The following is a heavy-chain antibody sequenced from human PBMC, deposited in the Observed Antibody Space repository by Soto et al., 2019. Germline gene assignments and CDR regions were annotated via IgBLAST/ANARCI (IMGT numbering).Heavy chain of an antibody. CDR1: GFTFNTYG. V-gene: IGHV3-30*18. Sequence: GGSLRLSCAASGFTFNTYGMHWVRQAPGKGLEWVAFISYDGSNEYYADSVKGRFTISRDNSKNTVFLQMNSLRGEDTAVYYCAKYLAVAAGWFDPWGQGALVTVSS. D-gene: IGHD6-19*01. CDR3: AKYLAVAAGWFDP. CDR2: ISYDGSNE. J-gene: IGHJ5*02.